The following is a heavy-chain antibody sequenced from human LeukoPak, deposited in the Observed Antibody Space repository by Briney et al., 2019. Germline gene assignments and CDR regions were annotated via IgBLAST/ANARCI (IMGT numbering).Heavy chain of an antibody. J-gene: IGHJ4*02. D-gene: IGHD3-10*01. Sequence: GRSLRLSCAASGFTFSNYGMHWVRQAPGKGLEWVAVIWYDGSNKYYADSVKGRFTISRDNSKNTLYLQMNSLRVEDTAVYYCARGGNYYGSGSPDHWGQGTLVTVSS. V-gene: IGHV3-33*01. CDR1: GFTFSNYG. CDR2: IWYDGSNK. CDR3: ARGGNYYGSGSPDH.